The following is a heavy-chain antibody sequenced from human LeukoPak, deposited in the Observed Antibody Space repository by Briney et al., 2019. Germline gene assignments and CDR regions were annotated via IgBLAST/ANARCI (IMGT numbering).Heavy chain of an antibody. Sequence: SETLSLTCSVSGGSISSYYWSWIRQPPGKGLEWIGEINHSGSTNYNPSLKSRVTVSVDTSKNQFSLNLSSVTAADTAVYYCARQPTTVTTGAAWFDPWGQGTLVTVSS. CDR2: INHSGST. CDR1: GGSISSYY. D-gene: IGHD4-17*01. J-gene: IGHJ5*02. V-gene: IGHV4-34*01. CDR3: ARQPTTVTTGAAWFDP.